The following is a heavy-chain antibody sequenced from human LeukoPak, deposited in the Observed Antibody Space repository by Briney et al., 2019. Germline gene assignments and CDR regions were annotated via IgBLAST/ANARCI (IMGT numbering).Heavy chain of an antibody. CDR2: INPSGGST. V-gene: IGHV1-46*01. CDR3: ARGLGWRSSEYYFDY. J-gene: IGHJ4*02. D-gene: IGHD6-6*01. CDR1: GYTFTSYY. Sequence: GASVKVSCTASGYTFTSYYMHWVRQAPGQGLEWMGIINPSGGSTSYAQKFQGRVTMTRDMSTSTVYMELSSLRTEDTAVYYCARGLGWRSSEYYFDYWGQGTLVTVSS.